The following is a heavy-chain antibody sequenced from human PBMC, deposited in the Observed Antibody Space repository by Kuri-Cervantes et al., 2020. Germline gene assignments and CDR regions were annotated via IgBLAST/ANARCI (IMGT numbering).Heavy chain of an antibody. CDR2: ISYDGSNK. D-gene: IGHD1-26*01. V-gene: IGHV3-30*18. J-gene: IGHJ4*02. Sequence: GESLKISCAASGFTFSSYGMHWVRQAPGKGLEWVAVISYDGSNKYYADSAKGRFTISRDNSKNTLYLQMNSLRAEDTAVYYCAKDPYSGSYYDYWGQGTLVNVSS. CDR3: AKDPYSGSYYDY. CDR1: GFTFSSYG.